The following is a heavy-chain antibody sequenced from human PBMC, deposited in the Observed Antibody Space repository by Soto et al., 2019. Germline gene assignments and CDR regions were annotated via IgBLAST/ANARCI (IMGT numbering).Heavy chain of an antibody. Sequence: PGGSLRLSCIASGFAFSSSEMNWFRQTPEKGLEWLAYISGSGGSTYYADSVKGRFTISRDNSKNTLYLQMNSLRAEDTAVYYCAKGYDSSGYYPPAPWGQGTLVTVSS. CDR2: ISGSGGST. J-gene: IGHJ5*02. CDR3: AKGYDSSGYYPPAP. D-gene: IGHD3-22*01. V-gene: IGHV3-23*01. CDR1: GFAFSSSE.